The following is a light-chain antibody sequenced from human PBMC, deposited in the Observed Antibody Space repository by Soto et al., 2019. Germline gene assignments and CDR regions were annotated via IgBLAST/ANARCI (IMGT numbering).Light chain of an antibody. CDR1: QGIRND. CDR3: QQLNSYPRIT. J-gene: IGKJ5*01. V-gene: IGKV1-17*01. CDR2: AAS. Sequence: IQMTQSPSSLSASVGDRVTITCRSSQGIRNDLGWYQQKPGKAPKLLIYAASTLQSGVPSRFSGSGSGADFTLTISSLQPEDFATYYCQQLNSYPRITFGQGTRLEIK.